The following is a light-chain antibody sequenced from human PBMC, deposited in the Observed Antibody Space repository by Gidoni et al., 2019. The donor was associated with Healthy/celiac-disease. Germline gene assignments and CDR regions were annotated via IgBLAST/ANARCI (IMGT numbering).Light chain of an antibody. CDR2: AAS. J-gene: IGKJ5*01. V-gene: IGKV1-39*01. CDR1: QSISSY. CDR3: QQSYSTPPIT. Sequence: DLQMTQSPSSLSASVGDRVTITCRASQSISSYLNCYQQKPGKAPKLLIYAASSLQSGVPSRLSGSGSGTDFTLTISSLQPEDFATYYCQQSYSTPPITLGQGTRLEIK.